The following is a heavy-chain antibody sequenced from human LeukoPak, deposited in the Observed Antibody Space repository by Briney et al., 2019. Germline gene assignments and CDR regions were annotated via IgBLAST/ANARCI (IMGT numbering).Heavy chain of an antibody. CDR2: IYSGGST. CDR3: ARELYYYDSSGFPNYYGMDV. CDR1: RFTVSSNY. D-gene: IGHD3-22*01. J-gene: IGHJ6*02. Sequence: GGSLRLSCAASRFTVSSNYMSWVRQAPGKGLEWVSVIYSGGSTYYADSVKGRFTISRDNSKNTLYLQMNSLRAEDTAVYYCARELYYYDSSGFPNYYGMDVWGQGTTVTVSS. V-gene: IGHV3-53*01.